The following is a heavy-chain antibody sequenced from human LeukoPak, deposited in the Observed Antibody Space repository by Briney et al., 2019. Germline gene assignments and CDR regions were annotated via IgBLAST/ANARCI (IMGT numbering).Heavy chain of an antibody. Sequence: GGSLRLSCVASGFTFSTYGMHWVRQAPGKGLEWVAVISNDGRTKYYADSVKRRFTISRDNSKNTLYLQMNSLRAEGTAVYYCAKRDYWGQGTLVTVSS. CDR2: ISNDGRTK. J-gene: IGHJ4*02. V-gene: IGHV3-30*18. CDR1: GFTFSTYG. CDR3: AKRDY.